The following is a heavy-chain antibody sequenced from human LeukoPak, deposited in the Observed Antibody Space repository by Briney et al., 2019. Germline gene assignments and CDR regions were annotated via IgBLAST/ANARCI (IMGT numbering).Heavy chain of an antibody. Sequence: SETLSLTCTVSGDSITTSSFYWGWIRQTPGKELEWIVTYYYTGDTYYNRSLKRRTTIAVDTSKDQFFLGLSSVTAADTAVYYCVRAVGAVAGPGDWFDLWGPGILVSVSS. CDR1: GDSITTSSFY. CDR3: VRAVGAVAGPGDWFDL. V-gene: IGHV4-39*01. D-gene: IGHD6-19*01. J-gene: IGHJ5*02. CDR2: YYYTGDT.